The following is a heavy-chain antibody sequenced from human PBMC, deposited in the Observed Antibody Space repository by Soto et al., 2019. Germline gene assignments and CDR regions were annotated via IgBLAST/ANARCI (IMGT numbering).Heavy chain of an antibody. J-gene: IGHJ6*02. V-gene: IGHV4-59*01. CDR1: GGSISSYY. D-gene: IGHD5-12*01. CDR2: IYYSGST. Sequence: SETPSLTCTVSGGSISSYYWSWIRQPPGKGLEWIGYIYYSGSTNYNPSLKSRVTISVDTSKNQFSLKLSSVTAADTAVYYCARDNGDGYIREYGTDVWGQGKTVTVCS. CDR3: ARDNGDGYIREYGTDV.